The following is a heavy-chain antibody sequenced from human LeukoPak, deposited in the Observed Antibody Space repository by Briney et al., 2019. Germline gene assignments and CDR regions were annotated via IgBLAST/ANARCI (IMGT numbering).Heavy chain of an antibody. CDR1: GYTFTGYY. J-gene: IGHJ5*02. D-gene: IGHD1-20*01. V-gene: IGHV1-2*02. CDR3: ARELLTGTSYWFDP. Sequence: ASVKVSCKASGYTFTGYYIHWVRQAPGQGPEWMGWINPNSGGTNYAQKFQGRVTMTRDTSINTAYMELSRLRSDDTAVYYCARELLTGTSYWFDPWGQGTLVTVSS. CDR2: INPNSGGT.